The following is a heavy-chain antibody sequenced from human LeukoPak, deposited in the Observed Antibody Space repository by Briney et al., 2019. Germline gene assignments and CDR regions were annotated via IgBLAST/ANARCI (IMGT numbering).Heavy chain of an antibody. CDR1: GDSVSSHSAA. CDR3: ARDPGLQGPAAGVFDS. Sequence: SQTLSLTCAISGDSVSSHSAAWNWVRQSPSRGLEWLGRTYYRSKWYVDYVLSVKSRLTINPDTSKNLFSLHLNSVTPDDTAVYYCARDPGLQGPAAGVFDSWGQGTLVTVSS. J-gene: IGHJ5*01. D-gene: IGHD6-13*01. CDR2: TYYRSKWYV. V-gene: IGHV6-1*01.